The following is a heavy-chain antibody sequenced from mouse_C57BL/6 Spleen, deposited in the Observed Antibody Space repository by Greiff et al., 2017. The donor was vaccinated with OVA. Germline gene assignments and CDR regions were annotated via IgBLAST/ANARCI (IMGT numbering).Heavy chain of an antibody. V-gene: IGHV3-6*01. Sequence: EVKLMESGPGLVKPSQSLSLTCSVTGYSITSGYYWNWIRQFPGNKLEWMGYISYDGSNNYNPSLKNRISITRDTSKNQFFLKLNSVTTEDTATYYCARRDDGYYSYYYAMDYWGQGTSVTVSS. CDR3: ARRDDGYYSYYYAMDY. D-gene: IGHD2-3*01. CDR1: GYSITSGYY. J-gene: IGHJ4*01. CDR2: ISYDGSN.